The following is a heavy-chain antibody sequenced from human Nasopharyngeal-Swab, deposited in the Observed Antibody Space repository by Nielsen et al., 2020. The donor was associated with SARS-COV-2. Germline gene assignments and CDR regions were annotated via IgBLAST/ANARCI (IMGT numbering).Heavy chain of an antibody. J-gene: IGHJ4*02. D-gene: IGHD6-19*01. CDR2: IKSKTDGGTT. CDR3: TTDEAVAGPDDY. V-gene: IGHV3-15*01. Sequence: WIRQRPGKGLEWVGRIKSKTDGGTTDYAAPVKGRFTISRDDSKNTLYLQMNSLKTEDTAVYYCTTDEAVAGPDDYWGQGTLVTVSS.